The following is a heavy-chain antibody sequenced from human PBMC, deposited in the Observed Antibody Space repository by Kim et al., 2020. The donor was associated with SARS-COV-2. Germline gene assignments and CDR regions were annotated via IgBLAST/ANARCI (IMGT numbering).Heavy chain of an antibody. J-gene: IGHJ6*02. CDR2: ISYDGSNK. V-gene: IGHV3-30*04. D-gene: IGHD6-13*01. CDR1: GFTFSSYA. Sequence: GGSLRLSCAASGFTFSSYAMHWVRQAPGKGLEWVAVISYDGSNKYYADSVKGRFTISRDNSKNTLYLQMNSLRAEDTAVYYCARDTIAAAGRYYYGMDVWGQGTTVTVSS. CDR3: ARDTIAAAGRYYYGMDV.